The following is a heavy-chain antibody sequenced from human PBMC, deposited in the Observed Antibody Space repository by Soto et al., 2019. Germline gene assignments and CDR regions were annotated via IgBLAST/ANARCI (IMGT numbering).Heavy chain of an antibody. Sequence: SETLSLTCSVSGGSISNYYWSWIRQPPGKGLEWIGYVYYSGSTNYNPSLKSRVTISVDTSKKQFSLKLSSVTAADTAVYYCASYNFGVFFDYWGQGTLVIVSS. CDR1: GGSISNYY. CDR2: VYYSGST. J-gene: IGHJ4*02. D-gene: IGHD3-3*01. V-gene: IGHV4-59*01. CDR3: ASYNFGVFFDY.